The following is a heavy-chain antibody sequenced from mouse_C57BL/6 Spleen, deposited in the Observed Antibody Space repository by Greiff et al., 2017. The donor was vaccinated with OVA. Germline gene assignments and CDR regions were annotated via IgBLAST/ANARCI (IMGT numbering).Heavy chain of an antibody. Sequence: QVQLQQSGPELVKPGASVKISCKASGYAFSSSWMNWVKQRPGKGLEWIGRIYPGDGDTNYNGKFKGKATLTADKSSSTAYMQLSSLTSEDSAVYFCASSAWYFDVWGTGTTVTVSS. CDR2: IYPGDGDT. CDR3: ASSAWYFDV. V-gene: IGHV1-82*01. CDR1: GYAFSSSW. J-gene: IGHJ1*03.